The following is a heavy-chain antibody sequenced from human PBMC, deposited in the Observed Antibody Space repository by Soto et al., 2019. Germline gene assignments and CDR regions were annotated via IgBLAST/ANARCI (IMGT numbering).Heavy chain of an antibody. Sequence: SETLSLTCAVSGGSISSSNWWSWVRQPPGKGLEWIGDIYHSGSTNYNPSLKSRVTISVDKSKNQFSLKLSSVTAADAAVYYCARHWRQCLLKGYYYYYAMDVWGQGTTVNVAS. J-gene: IGHJ6*02. CDR3: ARHWRQCLLKGYYYYYAMDV. CDR1: GGSISSSNW. V-gene: IGHV4-4*02. CDR2: IYHSGST. D-gene: IGHD3-3*01.